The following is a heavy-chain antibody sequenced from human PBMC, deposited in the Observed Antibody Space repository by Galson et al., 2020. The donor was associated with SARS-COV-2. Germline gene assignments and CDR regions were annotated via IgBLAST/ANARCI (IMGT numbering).Heavy chain of an antibody. D-gene: IGHD2-2*01. V-gene: IGHV3-23*01. Sequence: GGSLRLSCAASGFTASSYGMSWVHQAPGKGLEWVSGIRGSGAATYYADSVKGRFTISRDNSKNTRYLQMNSLRAEDTAVYYCARGVSMPDNWGQGTLVTVSS. CDR1: GFTASSYG. CDR3: ARGVSMPDN. J-gene: IGHJ4*02. CDR2: IRGSGAAT.